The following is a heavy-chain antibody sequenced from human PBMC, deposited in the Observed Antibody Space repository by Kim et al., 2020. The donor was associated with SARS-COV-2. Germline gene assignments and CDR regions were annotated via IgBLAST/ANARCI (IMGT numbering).Heavy chain of an antibody. Sequence: SVKVSCKASGGTFSSYAISWVRQAPGQGLEWMGGIIPIFGTANYAQKFQGRVTITADESTSTAYMELSSLRSEDTAVYYCARTAAAGTHDDNWFDPWGQGTPVTVSS. CDR1: GGTFSSYA. V-gene: IGHV1-69*13. J-gene: IGHJ5*02. CDR2: IIPIFGTA. D-gene: IGHD6-13*01. CDR3: ARTAAAGTHDDNWFDP.